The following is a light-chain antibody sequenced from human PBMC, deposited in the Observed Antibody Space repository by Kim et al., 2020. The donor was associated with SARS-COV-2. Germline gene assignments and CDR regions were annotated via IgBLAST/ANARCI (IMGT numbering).Light chain of an antibody. CDR2: GAS. Sequence: EIVMTQSPAALSVSPGERATLSCRASQSVSSDLAWYQQKPCQAPRLLIYGASTRATGIPARFSGSGSGTEFTLTISSLQSEDFAVYYCQQYNSWPPYTFGQGTKVDIK. CDR3: QQYNSWPPYT. J-gene: IGKJ1*01. V-gene: IGKV3-15*01. CDR1: QSVSSD.